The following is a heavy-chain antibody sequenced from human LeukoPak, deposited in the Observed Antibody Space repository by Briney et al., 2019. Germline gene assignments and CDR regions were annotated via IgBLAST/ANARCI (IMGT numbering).Heavy chain of an antibody. CDR3: ARRQKDYGDYRNSGFDP. CDR1: GFTFSSYG. J-gene: IGHJ5*02. D-gene: IGHD4-17*01. Sequence: GGSLRLSCVVSGFTFSSYGMYWVRQAPGKGLEWVAFIRYDGSNKYYADSVKGRFTISRDNSKNTLYLQMNSLRGEDTAVYYCARRQKDYGDYRNSGFDPWGQGTLVTVSS. V-gene: IGHV3-30*02. CDR2: IRYDGSNK.